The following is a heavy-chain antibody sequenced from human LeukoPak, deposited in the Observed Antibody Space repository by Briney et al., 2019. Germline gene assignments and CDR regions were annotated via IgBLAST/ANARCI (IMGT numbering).Heavy chain of an antibody. J-gene: IGHJ1*01. CDR2: ISGSGGST. CDR3: ARGGYYDSSGYSTFAEYFQH. CDR1: GFTFSSYA. V-gene: IGHV3-23*01. D-gene: IGHD3-22*01. Sequence: GGSLRLSYAASGFTFSSYAMSWVRQAPGKGLEWVSAISGSGGSTYYADSVKGRFTISRDNSKNTLYLQMNSLRTEDTAVYYCARGGYYDSSGYSTFAEYFQHWGQGTLVTVSS.